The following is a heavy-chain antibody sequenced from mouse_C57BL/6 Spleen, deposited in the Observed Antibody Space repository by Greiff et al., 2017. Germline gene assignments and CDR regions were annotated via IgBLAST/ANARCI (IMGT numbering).Heavy chain of an antibody. Sequence: EVMLVESGGDLVKPGGSLKLSCAASGFTFSSYGMSWVRQTPDKRLEWVATISSGGSYTYYPDSVKGRFTISRDNAKNTLYLQMSSLKSEDTAMYYCARHEDSSGYYAMDDWGQGTSVTVSS. V-gene: IGHV5-6*01. CDR3: ARHEDSSGYYAMDD. CDR2: ISSGGSYT. D-gene: IGHD3-2*02. CDR1: GFTFSSYG. J-gene: IGHJ4*01.